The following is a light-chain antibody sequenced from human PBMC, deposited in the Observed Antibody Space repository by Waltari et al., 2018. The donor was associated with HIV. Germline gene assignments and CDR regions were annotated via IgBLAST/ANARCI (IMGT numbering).Light chain of an antibody. V-gene: IGLV2-8*01. CDR2: EVY. CDR1: SSDVGGYHY. J-gene: IGLJ2*01. Sequence: QSALTQPPSASGSPGQSVTIPCTGTSSDVGGYHYVSWYQQHPGKAPKLMIYEVYKRPSGVPDLFSGSKAGNTASLTVSGLQAEDEADYYCSSYAGSNNLVFGGGTKLTVL. CDR3: SSYAGSNNLV.